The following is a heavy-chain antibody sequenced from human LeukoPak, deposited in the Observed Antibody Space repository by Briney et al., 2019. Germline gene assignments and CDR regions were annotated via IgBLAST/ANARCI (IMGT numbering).Heavy chain of an antibody. J-gene: IGHJ3*02. CDR1: GFNFDSNG. V-gene: IGHV1-18*01. Sequence: ASVKVSCKASGFNFDSNGISWVRQAPGQGLEWMGWISANNGDTNYTQKLQGRVTMTTDTSTSTAYMELRSLRSDDTAVYYGARDYGSGWYGAFDIWGQGTMVTVSS. CDR2: ISANNGDT. CDR3: ARDYGSGWYGAFDI. D-gene: IGHD6-19*01.